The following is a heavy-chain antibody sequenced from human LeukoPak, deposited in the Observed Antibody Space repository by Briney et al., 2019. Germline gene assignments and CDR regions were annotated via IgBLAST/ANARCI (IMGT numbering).Heavy chain of an antibody. CDR1: GGSISSSSFY. D-gene: IGHD3-9*01. CDR2: IYYSGST. Sequence: PSETLSLTCTVSGGSISSSSFYWGWIRQPPGKGLEWIGSIYYSGSTYYNPSLKSRVTISVATSKNQFSLKLSSVTAADTAVYYCASVARGNYDILTGYYGPNWFDPWGQGTLVTVSS. J-gene: IGHJ5*02. CDR3: ASVARGNYDILTGYYGPNWFDP. V-gene: IGHV4-39*01.